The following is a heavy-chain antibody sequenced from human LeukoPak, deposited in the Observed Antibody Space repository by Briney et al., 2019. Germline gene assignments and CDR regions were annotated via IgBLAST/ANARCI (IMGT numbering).Heavy chain of an antibody. CDR3: ARDGTGSNSGWYIH. CDR2: IWYDGSNK. D-gene: IGHD6-19*01. V-gene: IGHV3-33*01. CDR1: GFTFSSHG. J-gene: IGHJ4*02. Sequence: GGSLRLSCAASGFTFSSHGMHWVRPAPGKGLEWVAVIWYDGSNKYYADSVKGRFTISRDNSKNTLYLQMNSLRAEDTAVYYCARDGTGSNSGWYIHWGQGALVTVSS.